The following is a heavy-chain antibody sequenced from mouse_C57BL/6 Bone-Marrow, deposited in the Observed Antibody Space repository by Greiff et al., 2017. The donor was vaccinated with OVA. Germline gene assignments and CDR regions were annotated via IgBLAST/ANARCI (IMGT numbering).Heavy chain of an antibody. D-gene: IGHD2-4*01. CDR3: ARVIYYDYGFDY. V-gene: IGHV5-6*01. J-gene: IGHJ2*01. CDR2: ISSGGSYT. Sequence: DVQLVESGGDLVKPGGSLKLSCAASGFTFSSYGMSWVRQTPDKRLEWVATISSGGSYTYYPDSVKGRFTISRDNAKNTLYLQMSSLKSEDTAMYYCARVIYYDYGFDYWGQGTTLTVSS. CDR1: GFTFSSYG.